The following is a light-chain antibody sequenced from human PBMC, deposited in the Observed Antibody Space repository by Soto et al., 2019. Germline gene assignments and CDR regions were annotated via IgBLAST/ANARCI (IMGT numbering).Light chain of an antibody. J-gene: IGKJ3*01. Sequence: EIVMTQSPATLSVSPGERATLSCRASQSIRSNYLAWYQQKPGQAPRLLIHELSTRAPGIPARFSGSGSGTEFTLTISSLQSEDLAVYFCQQYSAWPLTFGPGTKVDL. CDR3: QQYSAWPLT. CDR2: ELS. V-gene: IGKV3-15*01. CDR1: QSIRSN.